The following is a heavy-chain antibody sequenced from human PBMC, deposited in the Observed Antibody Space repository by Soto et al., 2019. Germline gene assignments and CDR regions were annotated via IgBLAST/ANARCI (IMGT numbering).Heavy chain of an antibody. J-gene: IGHJ5*02. CDR3: ARQSNYVSWFDP. CDR1: GSTFSSYA. D-gene: IGHD4-4*01. Sequence: QVQLVQSGAEVKKPGSSVKVSCKASGSTFSSYAISWVRQAPGQGLEWMGGIIPIFGTANYAQKFQGRVTITADESTSTAHMELSSLRSEDTAVYYCARQSNYVSWFDPWGQGTLVTVSS. CDR2: IIPIFGTA. V-gene: IGHV1-69*01.